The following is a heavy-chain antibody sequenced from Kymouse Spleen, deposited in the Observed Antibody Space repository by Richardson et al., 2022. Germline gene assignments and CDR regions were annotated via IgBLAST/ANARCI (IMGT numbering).Heavy chain of an antibody. CDR1: GFTFSSYG. J-gene: IGHJ6*02. D-gene: IGHD4-17*01. V-gene: IGHV3-33*01. Sequence: QVQLVESGGGVVQPGRSLRLSCAASGFTFSSYGMHWVRQAPGKGLEWVAVIWYDGSNKYYADSVKGRFTISRDNSKNTLYLQMNSLRAEDTAVYYCARADYGDSYYYYYGMDVWGQGTTVTVSS. CDR2: IWYDGSNK. CDR3: ARADYGDSYYYYYGMDV.